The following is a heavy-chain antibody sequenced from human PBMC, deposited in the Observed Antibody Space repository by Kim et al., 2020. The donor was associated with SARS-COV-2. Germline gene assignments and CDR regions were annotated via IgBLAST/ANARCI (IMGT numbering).Heavy chain of an antibody. J-gene: IGHJ3*02. D-gene: IGHD3-22*01. CDR2: IYYSGST. V-gene: IGHV4-39*01. Sequence: SETLSLTCTVSGGSISSSSYYWGWIRQPPGKGLEWIGSIYYSGSTYYNPSLKSRVTISVDTSKNQFSLKLSSVTAADTAVYYCASERGYYDSSGYHSDDFDIWGQGTMVTVSS. CDR3: ASERGYYDSSGYHSDDFDI. CDR1: GGSISSSSYY.